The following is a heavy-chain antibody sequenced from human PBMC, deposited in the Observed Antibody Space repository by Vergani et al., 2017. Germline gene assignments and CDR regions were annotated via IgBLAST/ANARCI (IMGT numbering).Heavy chain of an antibody. D-gene: IGHD4-17*01. CDR2: IYSGGST. J-gene: IGHJ4*02. CDR1: GFTVSSNY. CDR3: ASADYGDLGFDY. V-gene: IGHV3-53*01. Sequence: EVQLLESGGGLVQPGGSLRLSCAASGFTVSSNYMSWVRQAPGKGLEWVSVIYSGGSTYYADSVKGRVTISRDNSKNTLYLQMNSLRAEDTAVYYCASADYGDLGFDYWGQGTLVTVSS.